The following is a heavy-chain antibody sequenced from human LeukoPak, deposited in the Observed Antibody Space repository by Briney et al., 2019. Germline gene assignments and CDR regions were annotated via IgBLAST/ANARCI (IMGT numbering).Heavy chain of an antibody. CDR2: ISYDGSNK. Sequence: SCKASGFTFSSYGMHWVRQAPGKGLEWVAVISYDGSNKYYADSVKGRFTISRDNSKNTLYLQMNSLRAEDTAVYYCAKESGTNFDYWGQGTLVTVSS. CDR3: AKESGTNFDY. D-gene: IGHD1-26*01. CDR1: GFTFSSYG. J-gene: IGHJ4*02. V-gene: IGHV3-30*18.